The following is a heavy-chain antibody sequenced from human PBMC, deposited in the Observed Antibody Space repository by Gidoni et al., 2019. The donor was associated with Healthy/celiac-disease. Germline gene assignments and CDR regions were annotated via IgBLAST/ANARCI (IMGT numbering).Heavy chain of an antibody. CDR2: IYHSGRT. D-gene: IGHD6-6*01. CDR1: GGPFSSSNW. CDR3: AREGGPTRPLASVY. Sequence: QVQLQESGPGLVKPSGTLSLTCAVSGGPFSSSNWWSWDRQTPGKGLEWIGKIYHSGRTNYNPSLKSRVTISVDKSKNQFSLKLSSVTAADTAVYYCAREGGPTRPLASVYWGQGTLVTVSS. J-gene: IGHJ4*02. V-gene: IGHV4-4*02.